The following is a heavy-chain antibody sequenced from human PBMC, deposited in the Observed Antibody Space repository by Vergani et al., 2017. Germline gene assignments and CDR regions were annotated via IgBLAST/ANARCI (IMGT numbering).Heavy chain of an antibody. CDR1: GGSISSGGYY. V-gene: IGHV4-31*03. Sequence: QVQLQESGPGLVKPSQTLSLTCTVSGGSISSGGYYWSWIRQHPGKGLEWIGYIYYSGSTNYNPSLKSRVTISVDTSKNQFSLKLSSVTAADTAVYYCARGYYDFWSGPYYYYYMDVWGKGTTVTVSS. J-gene: IGHJ6*03. CDR2: IYYSGST. D-gene: IGHD3-3*01. CDR3: ARGYYDFWSGPYYYYYMDV.